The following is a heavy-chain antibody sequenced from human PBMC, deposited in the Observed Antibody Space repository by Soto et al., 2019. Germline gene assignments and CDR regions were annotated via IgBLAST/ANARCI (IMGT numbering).Heavy chain of an antibody. V-gene: IGHV4-38-2*02. CDR1: GYSVRGDSY. Sequence: TLSLTCTVSGYSVRGDSYWGWIRQPPGKGPEWIASIYHGGTTFYNPSLKSRITISIGTSNNQFSLKLRSVTAADTAVYYCARVHVMVVAGSTFDYWGHGTLVTVSS. CDR2: IYHGGTT. D-gene: IGHD6-19*01. CDR3: ARVHVMVVAGSTFDY. J-gene: IGHJ4*01.